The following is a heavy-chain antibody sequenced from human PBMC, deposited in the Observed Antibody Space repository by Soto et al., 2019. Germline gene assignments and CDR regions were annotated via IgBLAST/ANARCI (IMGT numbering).Heavy chain of an antibody. V-gene: IGHV1-8*01. CDR1: GYTFTEYD. J-gene: IGHJ4*02. Sequence: QVQVVQSRAEVKKPGASVRVSCKTSGYTFTEYDINWARQAAGQGLEYMGWMSPDSGNTGYSQQFQGRVTMTSNTSTSTAYMELSSLTSEDTAVYYCEVTTGYWGQGTMVTVSS. CDR3: EVTTGY. D-gene: IGHD1-1*01. CDR2: MSPDSGNT.